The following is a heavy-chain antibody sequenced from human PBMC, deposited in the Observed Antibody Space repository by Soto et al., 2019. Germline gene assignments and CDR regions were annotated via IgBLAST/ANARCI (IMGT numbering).Heavy chain of an antibody. CDR2: ISGGGGST. CDR3: AKDHSSSHRAYYYYYGMDV. V-gene: IGHV3-23*01. J-gene: IGHJ6*02. Sequence: GGSLRLSCAASGFTFSSYAMSWVRQAPGKGLEWVSAISGGGGSTYYADSVKGRFTISRDNSKNTLYLQMNSLRAEDTAVYYCAKDHSSSHRAYYYYYGMDVWGQGTTVTVSS. D-gene: IGHD6-13*01. CDR1: GFTFSSYA.